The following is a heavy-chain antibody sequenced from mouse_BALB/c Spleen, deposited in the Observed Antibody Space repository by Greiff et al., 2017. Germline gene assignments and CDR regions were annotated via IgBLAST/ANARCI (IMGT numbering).Heavy chain of an antibody. V-gene: IGHV1-14*01. Sequence: VQLKESGPELVKPGASVKMSCKASGYTFTSYVMHWVKQKPGQGLEWIGYINPYNDGTKYNEKFKGKATLTSDKSSSTAYMELSSLTSEDSAVYYCERRGLYDYDVGFDYWGQGTTLTVSS. CDR3: ERRGLYDYDVGFDY. J-gene: IGHJ2*01. CDR1: GYTFTSYV. D-gene: IGHD2-4*01. CDR2: INPYNDGT.